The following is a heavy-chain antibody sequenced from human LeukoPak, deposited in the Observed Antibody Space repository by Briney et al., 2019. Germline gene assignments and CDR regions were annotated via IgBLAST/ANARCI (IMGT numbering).Heavy chain of an antibody. J-gene: IGHJ6*03. D-gene: IGHD6-19*01. CDR1: GFTFSSYA. CDR2: ISYDGSNK. V-gene: IGHV3-30*04. Sequence: PGGSLRLSCAASGFTFSSYAMHWVRQAPGKGLEWVAVISYDGSNKYYADSVKGRFTISRDNSKNTLYLQMNSLRAEDTAVYYCAKDAVAVAGWAYMDVWGKGTTVTISS. CDR3: AKDAVAVAGWAYMDV.